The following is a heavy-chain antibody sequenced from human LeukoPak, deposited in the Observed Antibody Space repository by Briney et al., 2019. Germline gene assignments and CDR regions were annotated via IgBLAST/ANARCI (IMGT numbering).Heavy chain of an antibody. CDR1: GYTFTSYD. V-gene: IGHV1-8*01. CDR3: ARCPYYGSGSYYNHFDY. Sequence: GASVKVSCKASGYTFTSYDINWVRQATGQGLEWMGWMNPNSGNTGYAQKFQGRVTMTRNTSISTAYMELSSLRSEDTAVYYCARCPYYGSGSYYNHFDYWGQGTLVTVSS. J-gene: IGHJ4*02. D-gene: IGHD3-10*01. CDR2: MNPNSGNT.